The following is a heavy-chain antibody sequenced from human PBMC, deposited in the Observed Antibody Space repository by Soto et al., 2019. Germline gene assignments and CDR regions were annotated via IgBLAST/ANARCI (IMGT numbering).Heavy chain of an antibody. J-gene: IGHJ4*02. CDR3: AMGDDSSGLGRKH. Sequence: QVQLQESGPGLVKPSQTLSLTCTVSGGSISSGGYYWSWIRQHPGKGLEWIGYIYYSGSTYYNPSLKSRVTISVNTSKNQFSLRLSSVTAADTAVYYCAMGDDSSGLGRKHWGQGTLVTVSS. CDR1: GGSISSGGYY. CDR2: IYYSGST. V-gene: IGHV4-31*03. D-gene: IGHD3-22*01.